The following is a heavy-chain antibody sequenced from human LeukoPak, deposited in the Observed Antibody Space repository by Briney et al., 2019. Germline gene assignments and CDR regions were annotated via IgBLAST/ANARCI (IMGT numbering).Heavy chain of an antibody. CDR1: GFTFSSYA. D-gene: IGHD3-10*01. V-gene: IGHV3-7*03. CDR2: IKPDGSRI. Sequence: PGGSLRLSCAASGFTFSSYAMHWVRQAPGKGLEWVANIKPDGSRIYYVDSVKGRFTISRDNAKNSLNLQMSSLRAEDTAVYYCVRDGMGVIKAFDIWGQGTMVTVTS. CDR3: VRDGMGVIKAFDI. J-gene: IGHJ3*02.